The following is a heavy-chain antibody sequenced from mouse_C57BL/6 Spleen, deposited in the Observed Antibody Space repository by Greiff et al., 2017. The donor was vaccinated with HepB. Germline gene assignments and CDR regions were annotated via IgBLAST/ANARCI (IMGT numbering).Heavy chain of an antibody. J-gene: IGHJ4*01. CDR1: GYTFTDYN. CDR2: INPNNGGT. V-gene: IGHV1-18*01. Sequence: EVQLQESGPELVKPGASVKIPCKASGYTFTDYNMDWVKQSHGKSLEWIGDINPNNGGTIYNQKFKGKATLTVDKSSSTAYMELRSLTSEDTAVYYCARKDYYGSLYAMDYWGQGTSVTVSS. CDR3: ARKDYYGSLYAMDY. D-gene: IGHD1-1*01.